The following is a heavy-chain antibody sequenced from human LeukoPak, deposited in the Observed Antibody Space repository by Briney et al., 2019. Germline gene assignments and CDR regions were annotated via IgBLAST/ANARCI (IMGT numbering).Heavy chain of an antibody. J-gene: IGHJ6*02. CDR2: ISYDGSNK. CDR3: AKGGNDYYYYGMDV. D-gene: IGHD3-10*01. V-gene: IGHV3-30*18. Sequence: GGSLRLSCAASGFTFSDHYMDWVRQAPGKGLEWVAVISYDGSNKYYGDSVKGRFTISRDNSKNTLYLQMNSLRAEDTAVYYCAKGGNDYYYYGMDVWGQGTTVTVSS. CDR1: GFTFSDHY.